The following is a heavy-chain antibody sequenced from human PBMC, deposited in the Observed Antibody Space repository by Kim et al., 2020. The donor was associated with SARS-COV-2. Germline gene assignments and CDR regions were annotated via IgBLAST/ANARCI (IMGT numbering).Heavy chain of an antibody. CDR2: IKQDGSEK. CDR1: GFTFSSHW. J-gene: IGHJ4*02. CDR3: AREGIAAAGNDY. Sequence: GGSLRLSCAASGFTFSSHWMSWVRQAPGKGLEWVANIKQDGSEKYYVDSVKGRFTISRDNAKNSLYLQMNSLRAEDTAVYYCAREGIAAAGNDYWGQGTLGTVSS. V-gene: IGHV3-7*03. D-gene: IGHD6-13*01.